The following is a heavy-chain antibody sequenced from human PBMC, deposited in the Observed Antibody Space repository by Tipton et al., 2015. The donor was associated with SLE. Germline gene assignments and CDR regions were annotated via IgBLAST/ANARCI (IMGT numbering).Heavy chain of an antibody. J-gene: IGHJ4*02. D-gene: IGHD3-10*01. CDR2: IGTIDDT. CDR3: ARAIGTGECH. Sequence: SLRLSCAASGFTFSTSDMHWVRQAPGKGLEWVSAIGTIDDTYYPDSVKGRFTISRDNAKNSVDLQMNSLRAEDSAVYSCARAIGTGECHWGQGTLVTVSS. CDR1: GFTFSTSD. V-gene: IGHV3-13*01.